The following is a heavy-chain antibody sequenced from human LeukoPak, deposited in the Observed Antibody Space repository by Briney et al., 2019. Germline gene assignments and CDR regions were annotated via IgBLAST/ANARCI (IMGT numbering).Heavy chain of an antibody. CDR2: MYHSGST. J-gene: IGHJ6*03. CDR1: GYSISSGYY. Sequence: SETLSLTCAVSGYSISSGYYWGWLRQPPGEVVEWIESMYHSGSTYYNPFLKSRVTISVDTSKNQFYLKLSSVTAADTAVYYCARHFVQLERRAHYYMDVWGKETTVTVSS. CDR3: ARHFVQLERRAHYYMDV. D-gene: IGHD1-1*01. V-gene: IGHV4-38-2*01.